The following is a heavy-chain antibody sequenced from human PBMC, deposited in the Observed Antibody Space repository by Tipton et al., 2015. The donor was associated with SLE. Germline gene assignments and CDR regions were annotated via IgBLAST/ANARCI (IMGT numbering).Heavy chain of an antibody. CDR3: ARTGYYDFWSGGNWFDP. Sequence: TLSLTCTVSGGSISSGSYYWSWIRQPAGKGLEWIGRIYTSGSTNYNPSLKSRVTISVDTSKNQFSLKLSSVTAADTAVYYCARTGYYDFWSGGNWFDPWGQGTLVTVSS. CDR2: IYTSGST. V-gene: IGHV4-61*02. CDR1: GGSISSGSYY. J-gene: IGHJ5*02. D-gene: IGHD3-3*01.